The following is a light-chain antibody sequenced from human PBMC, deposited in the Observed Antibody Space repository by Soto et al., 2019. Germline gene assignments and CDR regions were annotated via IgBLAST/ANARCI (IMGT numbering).Light chain of an antibody. CDR3: QQYGDSPLT. CDR2: AAS. Sequence: EILLRQPPSTRFFSLGEGLPFSSRAAQRFTFNSLAWYQRKPGQAPRLLIYAASTRAAAVPDRFTGSGSGTDFALTISRLEPEDFGVYYCQQYGDSPLTSGPGTKVDIK. V-gene: IGKV3-20*01. J-gene: IGKJ3*01. CDR1: QRFTFNS.